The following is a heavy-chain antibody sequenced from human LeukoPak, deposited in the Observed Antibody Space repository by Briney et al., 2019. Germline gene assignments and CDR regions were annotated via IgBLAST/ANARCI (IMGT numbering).Heavy chain of an antibody. D-gene: IGHD5-24*01. CDR3: AKVRWLQLSALDY. CDR1: GFTFSSYG. V-gene: IGHV3-23*01. CDR2: ISGSGGST. J-gene: IGHJ4*02. Sequence: GGSLRLSCAASGFTFSSYGMSWVRQAPGKGLEWVSAISGSGGSTYYADSVKGRFTISRDNSKNTLYLQMNSLRAEDTAVYYCAKVRWLQLSALDYWGQGTLVTVSS.